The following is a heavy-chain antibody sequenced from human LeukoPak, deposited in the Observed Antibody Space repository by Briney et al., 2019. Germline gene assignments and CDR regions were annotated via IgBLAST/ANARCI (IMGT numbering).Heavy chain of an antibody. CDR2: ISRSSSDT. V-gene: IGHV3-11*06. CDR1: GLTLSDHY. Sequence: GGSLRLSCAASGLTLSDHYMSWIRQAPGKGLEWVSYISRSSSDTNYADSVKGRFTISRDNAKNSLYLQMNSLRVEDTAVYYCARDKDPATYYYDRSGVYPSDYWGQGTLVTVSS. J-gene: IGHJ4*02. D-gene: IGHD3-22*01. CDR3: ARDKDPATYYYDRSGVYPSDY.